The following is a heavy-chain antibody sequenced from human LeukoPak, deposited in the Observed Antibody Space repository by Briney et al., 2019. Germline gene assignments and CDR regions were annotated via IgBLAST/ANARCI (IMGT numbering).Heavy chain of an antibody. V-gene: IGHV3-11*04. J-gene: IGHJ4*02. CDR3: ATSGYYFGYESYFAY. CDR2: IRSTGSST. Sequence: GGSLRLSCTASGFTFRDYYVTWIRQAPGKGLEWVSYIRSTGSSTAYADSVKGRFTISRDNAKNSLYLQMNSLRAEDTAIFYCATSGYYFGYESYFAYWGQGTLVTVSS. CDR1: GFTFRDYY. D-gene: IGHD3-22*01.